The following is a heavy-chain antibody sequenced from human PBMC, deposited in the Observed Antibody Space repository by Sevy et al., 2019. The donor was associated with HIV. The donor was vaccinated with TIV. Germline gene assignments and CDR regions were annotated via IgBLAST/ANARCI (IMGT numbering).Heavy chain of an antibody. J-gene: IGHJ4*02. D-gene: IGHD5-12*01. Sequence: GGSLRLSCTTSGFTFDDYAMSWFRQAPGKGLEWVAFITRNSYEAYGGTTHYAASVKGRFIISRDDSKSIAYLQMNSLKSEDTAVYYCARGLATADTPEYYFDSGGQGTLVTVSS. V-gene: IGHV3-49*03. CDR2: ITRNSYEAYGGTT. CDR1: GFTFDDYA. CDR3: ARGLATADTPEYYFDS.